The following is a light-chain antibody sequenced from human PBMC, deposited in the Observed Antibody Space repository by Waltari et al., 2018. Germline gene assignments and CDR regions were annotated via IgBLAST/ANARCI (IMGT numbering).Light chain of an antibody. Sequence: QSVLTQPPSASGTPGQRVSISCSGSGANIGSNTVNWYQQLPGTAPKLLIYTKDQRPSGVPDRFSGSKSGTSASLAISGLQSEDEAEYHCAVWDDSLNGPLFAGGTKLTVL. V-gene: IGLV1-44*01. J-gene: IGLJ2*01. CDR3: AVWDDSLNGPL. CDR2: TKD. CDR1: GANIGSNT.